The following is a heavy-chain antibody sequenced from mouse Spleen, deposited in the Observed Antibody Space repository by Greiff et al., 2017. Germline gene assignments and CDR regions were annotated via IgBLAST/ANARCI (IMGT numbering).Heavy chain of an antibody. D-gene: IGHD2-1*01. V-gene: IGHV5-17*01. CDR2: ISSGSSTI. Sequence: EVMLVESGGGLVKPGGSLKLSCAASGFTFSDYGMHWVRQAPEKGLEWVAYISSGSSTIYYADTVKGRFTISRDNAKNTLFLQMTSLRSEDTAMYYCAREPAYGNYGGYFDVWGAGTTVTVSS. CDR1: GFTFSDYG. J-gene: IGHJ1*01. CDR3: AREPAYGNYGGYFDV.